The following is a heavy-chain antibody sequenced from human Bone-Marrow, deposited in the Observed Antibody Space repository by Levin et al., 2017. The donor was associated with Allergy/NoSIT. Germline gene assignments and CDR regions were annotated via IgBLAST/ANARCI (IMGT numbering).Heavy chain of an antibody. J-gene: IGHJ4*02. CDR3: AREVGGGSYDY. Sequence: SETLSLTCTVSGGSISGYYWSWIRQPPGKGLEWIGYIYYSGSTNYNPSLKSRVTISVDTSKSRFSLKVSCLTAADTAVYYCAREVGGGSYDYWGQGTLVTVSS. CDR1: GGSISGYY. CDR2: IYYSGST. V-gene: IGHV4-59*01. D-gene: IGHD1-26*01.